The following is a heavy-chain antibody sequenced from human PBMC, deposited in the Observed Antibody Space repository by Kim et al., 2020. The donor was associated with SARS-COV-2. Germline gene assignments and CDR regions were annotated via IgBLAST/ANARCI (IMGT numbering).Heavy chain of an antibody. J-gene: IGHJ6*02. CDR3: ARRRDCSNGVCYGLDV. CDR2: IGTRSIYI. V-gene: IGHV3-21*06. CDR1: GFIFSDYT. Sequence: GGSLRLSCAASGFIFSDYTMNWVRQAPGQGLEWVSNIGTRSIYIYYAESVRGRFTISRDNAKSSLYLQMDSLRAEDTAVYYCARRRDCSNGVCYGLDVWGQGTTVTVSS. D-gene: IGHD2-8*01.